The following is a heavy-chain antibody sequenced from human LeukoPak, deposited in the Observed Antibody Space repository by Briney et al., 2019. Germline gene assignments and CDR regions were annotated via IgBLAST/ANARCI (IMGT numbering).Heavy chain of an antibody. CDR2: IYSSGTT. J-gene: IGHJ4*02. Sequence: SETLSLTCTVSGVSISSSNYYWGWIRQPPGKGLDWIGSIYSSGTTYYDPSLRSRVTISVDTSKNQFSLRLTSVTAADTAVYYCASVDRGWFAVGEYWGQGTLVTVSS. CDR1: GVSISSSNYY. CDR3: ASVDRGWFAVGEY. V-gene: IGHV4-39*01. D-gene: IGHD3-10*01.